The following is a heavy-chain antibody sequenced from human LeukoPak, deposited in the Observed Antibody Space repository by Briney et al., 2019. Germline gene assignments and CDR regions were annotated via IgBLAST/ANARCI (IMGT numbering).Heavy chain of an antibody. D-gene: IGHD6-6*01. CDR1: GFTFSSYW. V-gene: IGHV3-74*01. Sequence: PGGSLRLSCAASGFTFSSYWMHWVRQAPGKGLVWVSRINSDGSSTSYADSVKGRFTISRDNSKNTLYLQMNSLRAEDTAVYYCAKDRGRIAASAFDYWGQGTLVTVSS. CDR3: AKDRGRIAASAFDY. CDR2: INSDGSST. J-gene: IGHJ4*02.